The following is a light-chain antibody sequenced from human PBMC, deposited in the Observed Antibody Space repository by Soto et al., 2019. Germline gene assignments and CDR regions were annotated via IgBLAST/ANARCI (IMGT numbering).Light chain of an antibody. J-gene: IGKJ4*01. Sequence: DIQMTQSPSSLSASVGDRVTITCQASQDIWNYLSWYQQKPGKAPKLLIYDASNLETGVPSRFSGGGSGTHFTFTISRLQPEDFATYFCQQYEFLPLTFGGGTKVDIK. CDR2: DAS. CDR3: QQYEFLPLT. CDR1: QDIWNY. V-gene: IGKV1-33*01.